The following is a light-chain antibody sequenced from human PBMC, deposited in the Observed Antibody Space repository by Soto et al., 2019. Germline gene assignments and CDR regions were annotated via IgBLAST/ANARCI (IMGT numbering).Light chain of an antibody. CDR3: QQYDNWPGE. CDR1: LSGSSD. V-gene: IGKV3-15*01. Sequence: ETVMAQKSAKVPRTAGERTTRSSMARLSGSSDLAWYLQKPGQAPRLLIYGASTRATAVPARFTASGSGTQFTHSISSRNPDDFGVYSCQQYDNWPGEFGQGTKVDIK. CDR2: GAS. J-gene: IGKJ1*01.